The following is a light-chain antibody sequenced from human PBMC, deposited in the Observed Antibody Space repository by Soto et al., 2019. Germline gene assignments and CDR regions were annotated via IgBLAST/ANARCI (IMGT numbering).Light chain of an antibody. CDR1: NIGSKS. CDR2: YDS. V-gene: IGLV3-21*04. Sequence: SYELTQPPSVSVAAGKTARITCGGNNIGSKSVHWYQQKPGQAPVLVIYYDSDRPSGIPERFSGSNSGNTATLTISRVEAGDEADYYCQVWDSSSDHWVFGGGTKVTVL. J-gene: IGLJ3*02. CDR3: QVWDSSSDHWV.